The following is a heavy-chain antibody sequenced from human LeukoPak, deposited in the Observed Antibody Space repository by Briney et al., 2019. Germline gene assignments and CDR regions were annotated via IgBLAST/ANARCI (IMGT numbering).Heavy chain of an antibody. D-gene: IGHD3-16*02. CDR2: IWYDGSSK. CDR3: ARDFELSH. Sequence: GGSLRLSCAASGFTFSSYGMHWVRQAPGKGLEWVALIWYDGSSKHYADSVRGRFTISRDNSRNTLYLQMNSLRAENTAVYYCARDFELSHWGQGTLVTVSS. J-gene: IGHJ4*02. V-gene: IGHV3-33*01. CDR1: GFTFSSYG.